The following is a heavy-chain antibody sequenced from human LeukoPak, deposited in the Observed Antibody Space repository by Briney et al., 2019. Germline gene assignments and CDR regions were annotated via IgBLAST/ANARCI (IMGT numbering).Heavy chain of an antibody. V-gene: IGHV3-23*01. D-gene: IGHD3-22*01. J-gene: IGHJ3*02. CDR1: GFTFSSYA. CDR2: ISGSGGST. Sequence: PGGSLRLSCAASGFTFSSYAMSWVRQASGKGLEWVSAISGSGGSTYYADSVKGRFTISRDNSKNTLYLQMNSLRAEDTAVYYCAKDLIVGSGYFDAFDIWGQGAMVTVSS. CDR3: AKDLIVGSGYFDAFDI.